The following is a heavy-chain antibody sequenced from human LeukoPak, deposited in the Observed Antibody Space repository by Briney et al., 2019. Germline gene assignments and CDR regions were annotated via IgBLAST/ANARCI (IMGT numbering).Heavy chain of an antibody. CDR3: VRGLTMVFDY. D-gene: IGHD3-10*01. V-gene: IGHV4-4*07. CDR2: IYSFGST. J-gene: IGHJ4*02. CDR1: GGSISGYY. Sequence: SETLSLTCTVSGGSISGYYWSWIRQPAGKGLEWIGRIYSFGSTNYNPSLKSRVTMSVDTSKNQFSLRLSSVTAADTAVYYCVRGLTMVFDYWGQGTLVTVSS.